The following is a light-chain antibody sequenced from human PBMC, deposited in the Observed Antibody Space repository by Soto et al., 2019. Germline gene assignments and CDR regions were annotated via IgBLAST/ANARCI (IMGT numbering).Light chain of an antibody. CDR3: QQYNTYSWT. J-gene: IGKJ5*01. Sequence: DIQMTQSPSTLSASVGDRVTITCRASQSLSYWLAWYQQKPGKAPNLLIYDVSNLESGVPSRFSGSGSGTEFTLTISSLQPDDFATYYCQQYNTYSWTFGQGTRLEIK. CDR1: QSLSYW. CDR2: DVS. V-gene: IGKV1-5*01.